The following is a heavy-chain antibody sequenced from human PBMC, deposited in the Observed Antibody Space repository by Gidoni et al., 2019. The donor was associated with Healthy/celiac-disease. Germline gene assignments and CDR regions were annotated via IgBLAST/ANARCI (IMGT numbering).Heavy chain of an antibody. V-gene: IGHV3-74*01. Sequence: SRINSDGSSTSYADSVKGRFTISRDNAKNTLYLQMNSLRAEDTAVYYCARNEQQLADAFDIWGQGTMVTVSS. J-gene: IGHJ3*02. D-gene: IGHD6-13*01. CDR2: INSDGSST. CDR3: ARNEQQLADAFDI.